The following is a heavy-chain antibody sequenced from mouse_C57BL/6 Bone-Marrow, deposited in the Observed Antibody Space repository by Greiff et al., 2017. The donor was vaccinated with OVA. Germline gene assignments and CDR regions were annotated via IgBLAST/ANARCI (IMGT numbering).Heavy chain of an antibody. J-gene: IGHJ2*01. CDR3: ARRDYSNPYYFDY. CDR2: INPYNGDT. D-gene: IGHD2-5*01. CDR1: GYSFTGYF. V-gene: IGHV1-20*01. Sequence: VQLQQSGPELVKPGDSAKISCKASGYSFTGYFMNWVMQSHGKSLEWIGRINPYNGDTFYNQKFKGKATLTVDKSSSTAHMELRSLTSEDSAVYYCARRDYSNPYYFDYWGQGTTLTVSS.